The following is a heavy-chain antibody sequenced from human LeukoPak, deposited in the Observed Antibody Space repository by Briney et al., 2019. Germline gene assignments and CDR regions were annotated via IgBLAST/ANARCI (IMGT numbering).Heavy chain of an antibody. Sequence: GGSLRLSCAASGFTFSSYWMHWVRQAPGKGLVWVSRINSDGSSTSYADSVKGRFTISRDNSKNTLYLQMNSLRAEDTAVYYCAREAGYYYDSSGPFDYWGQGTLVTVSS. CDR1: GFTFSSYW. V-gene: IGHV3-74*01. CDR3: AREAGYYYDSSGPFDY. D-gene: IGHD3-22*01. CDR2: INSDGSST. J-gene: IGHJ4*02.